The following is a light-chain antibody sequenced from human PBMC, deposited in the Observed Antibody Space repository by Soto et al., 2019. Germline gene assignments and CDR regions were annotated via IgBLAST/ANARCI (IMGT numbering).Light chain of an antibody. J-gene: IGLJ2*01. Sequence: QSVLTQPASVSGSPGQSITISCAGTIRDVGAYNLVSWYQQHPGRAPQLLIYEVRNRPSGISFRFSASKSGNTASLTISGLQAEEEADYYCSSYTSNSSLIFGGGTKVTVL. V-gene: IGLV2-14*01. CDR1: IRDVGAYNL. CDR3: SSYTSNSSLI. CDR2: EVR.